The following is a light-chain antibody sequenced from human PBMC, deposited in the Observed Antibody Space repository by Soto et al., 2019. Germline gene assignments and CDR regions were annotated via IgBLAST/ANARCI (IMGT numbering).Light chain of an antibody. Sequence: DAVLTQSPLSLPVTPGQPASISCRSSQSLEYSDGKTYLNWYQQRPGQSPRRLIYKVSNRDFGVPDRFSGSGSGSGFPLGNSRVEAEDVGVFYCMPGSYWPWTFGQGTKVEIK. CDR3: MPGSYWPWT. V-gene: IGKV2-30*01. J-gene: IGKJ1*01. CDR2: KVS. CDR1: QSLEYSDGKTY.